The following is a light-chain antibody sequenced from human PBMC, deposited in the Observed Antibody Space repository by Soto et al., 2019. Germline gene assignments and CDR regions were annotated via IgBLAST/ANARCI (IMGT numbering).Light chain of an antibody. J-gene: IGKJ1*01. CDR2: KAS. V-gene: IGKV1-5*03. Sequence: DIQMTQSPSTLSASVGDRVTITCRASQSISSWLAWYQQKPGKAPKILIYKASSLESGVPSRFSGSGSGTELTLTISSLQPDDFATYYCQQYSTYTPRTFGQGTKVDIK. CDR3: QQYSTYTPRT. CDR1: QSISSW.